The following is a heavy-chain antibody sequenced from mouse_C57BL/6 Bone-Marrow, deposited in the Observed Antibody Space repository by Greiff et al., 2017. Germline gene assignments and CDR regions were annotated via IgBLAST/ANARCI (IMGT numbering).Heavy chain of an antibody. CDR2: IYPGNSDT. V-gene: IGHV1-5*01. J-gene: IGHJ3*01. CDR1: GYTFTSYW. CDR3: TRRSIYYGNPWFAY. D-gene: IGHD2-1*01. Sequence: EVQLQQSGTVLARPGASVKMSCKTSGYTFTSYWMHWVKQRPGQGLEWIGAIYPGNSDTSYNQKFKGNAKLTAVTSASTAYMELSSLTNEDSAVYYCTRRSIYYGNPWFAYWGQGTLVTVSA.